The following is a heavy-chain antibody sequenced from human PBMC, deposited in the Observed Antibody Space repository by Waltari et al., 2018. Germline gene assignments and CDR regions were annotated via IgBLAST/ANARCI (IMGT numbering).Heavy chain of an antibody. CDR3: ARGVAGVVGATLGDNAFDI. CDR1: GYTFTSYD. Sequence: QVQLVQSGAEVKKPGASVKVSCKASGYTFTSYDINWVRQATGQGLEWMRWMNPNRGNTGYAQKYQGRVTMTRNTSISTAYRELSSLRSEDTAVYYCARGVAGVVGATLGDNAFDILGQGTMVTVSS. V-gene: IGHV1-8*02. J-gene: IGHJ3*02. CDR2: MNPNRGNT. D-gene: IGHD1-26*01.